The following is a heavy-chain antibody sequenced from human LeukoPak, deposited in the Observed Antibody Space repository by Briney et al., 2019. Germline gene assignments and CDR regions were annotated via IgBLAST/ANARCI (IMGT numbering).Heavy chain of an antibody. CDR2: IYSGGST. J-gene: IGHJ4*02. Sequence: GGSLRLSCAASGFTVSSNYMSWVRQAPGKGLEWVSVIYSGGSTYYADSVKGRFTISRDNSKNTLYLQMNSLRAEDTAVYYCAKERTRIAAAARYFDYWGQGTLVTVSS. D-gene: IGHD6-13*01. V-gene: IGHV3-53*01. CDR1: GFTVSSNY. CDR3: AKERTRIAAAARYFDY.